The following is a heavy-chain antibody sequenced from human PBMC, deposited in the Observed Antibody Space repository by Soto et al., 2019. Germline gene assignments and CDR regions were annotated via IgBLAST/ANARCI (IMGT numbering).Heavy chain of an antibody. CDR1: GGSFSGYY. J-gene: IGHJ4*02. Sequence: SETLSLTCAVYGGSFSGYYWSWIRQPPGKGLEWIGEINHSGSTNYNPSLKSRVTISVDTSKNQFSLKLSSVTAADTAVYYCARGKIRIAARTGLDYWGQGTLVTVSS. V-gene: IGHV4-34*01. CDR3: ARGKIRIAARTGLDY. D-gene: IGHD6-6*01. CDR2: INHSGST.